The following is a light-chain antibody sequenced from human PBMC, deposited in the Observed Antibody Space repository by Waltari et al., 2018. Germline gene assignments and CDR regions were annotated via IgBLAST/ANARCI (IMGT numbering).Light chain of an antibody. CDR3: SSYAGSNSHV. Sequence: QPALPQPPSASGPPGQSVTISCTATRSPVGGYNYVSWYHQHPGTVPKLIIYEVSERPSGVPHRFSGSKSGNTASLTVSGLQAEDEADYYCSSYAGSNSHVFGTGTRVTVL. CDR1: RSPVGGYNY. J-gene: IGLJ1*01. V-gene: IGLV2-8*01. CDR2: EVS.